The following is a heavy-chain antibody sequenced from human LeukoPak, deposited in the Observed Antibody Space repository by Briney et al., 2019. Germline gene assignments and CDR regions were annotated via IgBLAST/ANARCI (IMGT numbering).Heavy chain of an antibody. CDR2: ISYNGGGK. CDR3: ARQEARNYYYEGLDY. J-gene: IGHJ4*02. Sequence: GGTLRLSCVASGFIFSGYAIHWVRQAPGKGLEWVALISYNGGGKEYADSVKGRFTIDRDNSKNTVFLQMNSLRPDDTAIYFCARQEARNYYYEGLDYWGQGNLVTVSS. D-gene: IGHD3-22*01. CDR1: GFIFSGYA. V-gene: IGHV3-30*04.